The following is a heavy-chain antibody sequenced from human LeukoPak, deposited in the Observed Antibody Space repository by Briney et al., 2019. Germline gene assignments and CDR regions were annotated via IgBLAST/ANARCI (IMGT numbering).Heavy chain of an antibody. Sequence: GGSLRLSCAASGFTFSSYGMHWVRQAPGKGLEWVAFIRYDGSNKYYADSVKGRFTISRDNSKNTLYLQMNSLRAEDTAVYYCAKNHNIVVVAATLDYWGQGTLVTVSS. D-gene: IGHD2-15*01. V-gene: IGHV3-30*02. CDR3: AKNHNIVVVAATLDY. J-gene: IGHJ4*02. CDR1: GFTFSSYG. CDR2: IRYDGSNK.